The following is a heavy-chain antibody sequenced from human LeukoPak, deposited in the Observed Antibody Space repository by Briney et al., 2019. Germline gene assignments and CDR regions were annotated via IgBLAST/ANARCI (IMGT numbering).Heavy chain of an antibody. Sequence: GSLRLSCAASGFSFSGYAMNWVRQAPGKGLEWVSAISGSGGTIFYADSVKGRFTISRDHSKNTAYLQMNSLRAEDTAVYYCAKVLGSRIAVSDPFDYWGQGTLVTVSS. CDR2: ISGSGGTI. J-gene: IGHJ4*02. D-gene: IGHD2-21*01. CDR3: AKVLGSRIAVSDPFDY. V-gene: IGHV3-23*01. CDR1: GFSFSGYA.